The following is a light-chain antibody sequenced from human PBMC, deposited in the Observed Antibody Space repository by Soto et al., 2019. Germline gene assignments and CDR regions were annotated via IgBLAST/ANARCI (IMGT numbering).Light chain of an antibody. CDR1: SSDVGGYDF. Sequence: QSVLTQPRSVSGSPGQSVTISCTGTSSDVGGYDFVSWYRHHPGKAPKLLLYDVTERPSGVPDRFSGSKSGNTASLTISGLQTEDEADHYCCSYAGIYNLYVLGTGTKVTVL. V-gene: IGLV2-11*01. J-gene: IGLJ1*01. CDR2: DVT. CDR3: CSYAGIYNLYV.